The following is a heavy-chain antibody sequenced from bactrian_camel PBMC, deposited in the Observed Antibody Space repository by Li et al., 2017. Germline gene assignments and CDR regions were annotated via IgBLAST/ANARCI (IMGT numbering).Heavy chain of an antibody. V-gene: IGHV3S1*01. D-gene: IGHD3*01. J-gene: IGHJ6*01. CDR2: IKTDGTT. CDR1: GFTFSSYW. Sequence: HVQLVESGGGLVQFGGSLRFSCAASGFTFSSYWMYWVRQDPGKGLEWVSTIKTDGTTSYAASVQGRFTISRDNAKDTVYLQLNSLKTEDMAMYYCVTVLLGYWGQGTQVTVS. CDR3: VTVLLGY.